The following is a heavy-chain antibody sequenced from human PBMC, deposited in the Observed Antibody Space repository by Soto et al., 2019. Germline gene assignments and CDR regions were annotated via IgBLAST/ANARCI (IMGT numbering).Heavy chain of an antibody. CDR3: ARSRKKIRGYSYGHGGLDAFDI. V-gene: IGHV1-46*01. CDR2: INPSGGST. D-gene: IGHD5-18*01. J-gene: IGHJ3*02. Sequence: GASVKVSCKASGYTFTSYYMHWVRQAPGQGLEWMGIINPSGGSTSYAQKFQGRVTMTRDTSTSTVYIELSSLRSEDTAVYYCARSRKKIRGYSYGHGGLDAFDIWGQGTMVTVSS. CDR1: GYTFTSYY.